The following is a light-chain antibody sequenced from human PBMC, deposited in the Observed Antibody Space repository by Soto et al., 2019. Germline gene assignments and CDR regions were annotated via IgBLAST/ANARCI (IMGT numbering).Light chain of an antibody. CDR2: GAS. CDR1: KGVSMK. V-gene: IGKV3-15*01. Sequence: EIVMTQSPATLSVAPGERVTLSCRASKGVSMKLAWYQHKSGQAPRLLISGASTGATGIPARFSGSGSGTEFTLTISSLQSEDCAIYYCQQYHTWPITFGGETKVEIK. CDR3: QQYHTWPIT. J-gene: IGKJ4*01.